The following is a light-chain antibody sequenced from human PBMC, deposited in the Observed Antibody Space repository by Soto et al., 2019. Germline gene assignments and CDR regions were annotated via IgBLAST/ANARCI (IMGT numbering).Light chain of an antibody. J-gene: IGKJ1*01. Sequence: EIVMTQSPATLSGSPGESVTLSCRARQSVSTNVAWYQQKPGQAPRLLIYGASSRATGIPDRFSGSGSGTDFTLTISRLEPEDFAVYYCQQYGISPKTFGQGTNVDIK. CDR3: QQYGISPKT. CDR1: QSVSTN. CDR2: GAS. V-gene: IGKV3-20*01.